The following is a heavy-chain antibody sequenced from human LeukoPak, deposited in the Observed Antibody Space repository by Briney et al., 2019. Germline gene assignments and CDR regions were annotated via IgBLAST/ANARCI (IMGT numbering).Heavy chain of an antibody. J-gene: IGHJ5*02. D-gene: IGHD6-13*01. V-gene: IGHV4-39*07. CDR1: GGSISSSSYY. CDR2: IYYSGST. Sequence: HPSETLSLTCTVSGGSISSSSYYWGWIRQPPGKGLEWIGSIYYSGSTYYNPSLKSRVAISVDTSKNQFSLKLSSVTAADTAVYYCARGIAAAGTEDINWFDPWGQGTLVTVSS. CDR3: ARGIAAAGTEDINWFDP.